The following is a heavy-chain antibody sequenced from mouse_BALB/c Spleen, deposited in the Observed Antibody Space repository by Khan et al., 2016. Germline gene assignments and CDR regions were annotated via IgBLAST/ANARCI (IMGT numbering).Heavy chain of an antibody. J-gene: IGHJ3*01. CDR2: INPDSSTI. V-gene: IGHV4-1*02. D-gene: IGHD1-2*01. CDR3: AGLHYYGRFAY. CDR1: GFDFSRYW. Sequence: EVQLQESGGGLVQPGGSLKLSCVASGFDFSRYWMSWVRQAPGKGLEWIGEINPDSSTINYTPSLKDKFIISRDNAKNTLYLQMSKVRSEDTALYYCAGLHYYGRFAYWDQGTLDTVSA.